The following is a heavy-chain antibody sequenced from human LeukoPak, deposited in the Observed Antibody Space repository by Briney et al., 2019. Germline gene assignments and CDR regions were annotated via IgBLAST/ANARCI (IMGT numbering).Heavy chain of an antibody. Sequence: GGSLRLSCAASGFTFDDYGMTWVRHAPGKGLEWVSGINWSGGSTSYADSVKGRFTISRDNVKNSLYLQMNSLKAEDTALYYCAREGVSYYGSRNDYWGQGTLVTVSS. CDR2: INWSGGST. CDR1: GFTFDDYG. V-gene: IGHV3-20*04. D-gene: IGHD3-10*01. CDR3: AREGVSYYGSRNDY. J-gene: IGHJ4*02.